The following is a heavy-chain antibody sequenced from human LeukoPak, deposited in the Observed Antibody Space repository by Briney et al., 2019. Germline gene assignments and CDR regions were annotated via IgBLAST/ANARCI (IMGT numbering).Heavy chain of an antibody. Sequence: ASVKVSCKASGYTFTSYGISWVRQAPGQGLEWMGWISAYNGNTNYAQKLQGRVTMTTDTSTSTAYMELRSLRSDDTAVYYCARGPGYCSGGSCYYYYGMDVSGQGTTVTVSS. CDR2: ISAYNGNT. D-gene: IGHD2-15*01. CDR3: ARGPGYCSGGSCYYYYGMDV. V-gene: IGHV1-18*01. CDR1: GYTFTSYG. J-gene: IGHJ6*02.